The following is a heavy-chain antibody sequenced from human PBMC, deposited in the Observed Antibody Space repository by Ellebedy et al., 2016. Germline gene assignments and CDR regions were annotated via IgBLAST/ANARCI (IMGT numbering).Heavy chain of an antibody. CDR2: IKHDGSEQ. J-gene: IGHJ4*02. V-gene: IGHV3-7*01. CDR1: GFTVSSNY. CDR3: VRNIRSRRGGNDY. Sequence: GGSLRLSCAVSGFTVSSNYMSWVRQAPGKGLEWVASIKHDGSEQFYVESVKGRFTISRDNAKKSLSLQMNSLRAEDTALYYCVRNIRSRRGGNDYWGQGTLVTVSS. D-gene: IGHD4-17*01.